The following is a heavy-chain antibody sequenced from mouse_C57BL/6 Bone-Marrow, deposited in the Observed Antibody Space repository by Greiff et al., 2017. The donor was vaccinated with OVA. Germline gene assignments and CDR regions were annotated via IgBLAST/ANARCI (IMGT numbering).Heavy chain of an antibody. J-gene: IGHJ2*01. CDR2: INSGGSYT. D-gene: IGHD1-1*01. Sequence: DVKLVESGGDLVKPGGSLKLSCAASGFTFSSYGMSWVRQTPDKRLEWVATINSGGSYTYYPDSVKGRFTISRDNAKNTLYLQMSSLKSEDTAMYYCARHGDYGSFFDYWGQGTTLTVSS. V-gene: IGHV5-6*02. CDR3: ARHGDYGSFFDY. CDR1: GFTFSSYG.